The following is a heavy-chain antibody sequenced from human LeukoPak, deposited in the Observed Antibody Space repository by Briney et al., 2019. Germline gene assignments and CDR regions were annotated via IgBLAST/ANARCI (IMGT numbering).Heavy chain of an antibody. CDR3: AKVGVISPDS. J-gene: IGHJ4*02. CDR1: GFTFSIYG. CDR2: LSYYGSNK. Sequence: PGRALILPCAGSGFTFSIYGMHWVRHAPGNGLEWVAVLSYYGSNKYYADSVKGRFTISRDNSKNTLYLQMNSLRAEDTPAYYCAKVGVISPDSWGQGTLVIVSS. V-gene: IGHV3-30*18. D-gene: IGHD2/OR15-2a*01.